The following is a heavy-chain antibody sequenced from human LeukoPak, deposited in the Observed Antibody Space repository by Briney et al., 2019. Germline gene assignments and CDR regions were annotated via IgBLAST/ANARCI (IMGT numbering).Heavy chain of an antibody. CDR3: AGRYCSGGRCYRALADY. CDR2: INHSGST. CDR1: GGSFSGYY. Sequence: SETLSLTCAVYGGSFSGYYWGWIRRPPGKGLEWIGEINHSGSTNYNPSLKSRVTISVDTSKNQFSLKLTSVTAADTAVYYCAGRYCSGGRCYRALADYWGQGTLVTVSS. V-gene: IGHV4-34*01. D-gene: IGHD2-15*01. J-gene: IGHJ4*02.